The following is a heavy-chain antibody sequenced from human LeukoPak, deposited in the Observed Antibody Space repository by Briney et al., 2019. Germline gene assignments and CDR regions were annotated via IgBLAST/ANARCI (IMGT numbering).Heavy chain of an antibody. J-gene: IGHJ4*02. Sequence: PGGPLRLSCAASGFTFSSYSMNWVRQAPGKGLEWVSSISSSSSYIYYADSVKGRFTISRDNAKNSLYLQMNSLRAEDTAVYYCAREPLSHSSSPSFDYWGQGTLVTVSS. D-gene: IGHD6-13*01. CDR3: AREPLSHSSSPSFDY. CDR2: ISSSSSYI. CDR1: GFTFSSYS. V-gene: IGHV3-21*01.